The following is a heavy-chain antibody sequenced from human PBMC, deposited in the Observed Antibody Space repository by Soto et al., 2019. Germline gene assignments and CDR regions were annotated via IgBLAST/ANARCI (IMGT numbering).Heavy chain of an antibody. Sequence: QVQLVQSGAEVKKPGASVKVCCKASGYTFTSYGISWVRQAPGQGLEWMGWISAYNGNTNYAQKLQGRVTMTTDTSTSTAYMELRSLRSDDTAVYYCARDVPEDVPAAMDPFDYWGQGTLVTVSS. CDR2: ISAYNGNT. J-gene: IGHJ4*02. V-gene: IGHV1-18*01. CDR3: ARDVPEDVPAAMDPFDY. D-gene: IGHD2-2*01. CDR1: GYTFTSYG.